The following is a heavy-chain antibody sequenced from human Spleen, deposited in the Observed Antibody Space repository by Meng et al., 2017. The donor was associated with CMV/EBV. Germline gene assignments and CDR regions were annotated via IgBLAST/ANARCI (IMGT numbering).Heavy chain of an antibody. V-gene: IGHV1-69*11. Sequence: SVKVSCKASGGTFSTYAINWVRQAPGQGLEWMGTIIPMGETAIYTQKFRGRVTITADESTTTAHMEISGLTSEDTAVYYCATDGPGGGSYCLYWGQGTLVTSPQ. CDR3: ATDGPGGGSYCLY. CDR2: IIPMGETA. CDR1: GGTFSTYA. D-gene: IGHD3-10*01. J-gene: IGHJ4*02.